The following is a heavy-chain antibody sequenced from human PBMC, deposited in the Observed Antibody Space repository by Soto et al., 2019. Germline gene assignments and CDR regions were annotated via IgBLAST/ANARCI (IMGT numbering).Heavy chain of an antibody. V-gene: IGHV1-2*02. CDR3: ARVLARYGDYVIDY. CDR2: INPNSGGT. CDR1: GYTFTCYY. J-gene: IGHJ4*02. Sequence: ASVKVSCKASGYTFTCYYMHWVRQAPGQGLEWMGWINPNSGGTNYAQKFQGRVTMTRDTSISTAYMELSRLRSDDTAVYYCARVLARYGDYVIDYWGQGTLVTVSS. D-gene: IGHD4-17*01.